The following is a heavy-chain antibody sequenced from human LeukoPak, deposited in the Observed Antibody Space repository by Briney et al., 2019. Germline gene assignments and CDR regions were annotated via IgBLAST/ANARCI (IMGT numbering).Heavy chain of an antibody. CDR1: GFTFSSYS. J-gene: IGHJ4*02. CDR2: ISSSSSYI. CDR3: ARDPPQYYDSSGYSNY. Sequence: GGSLRLSCAASGFTFSSYSMNWVCQAPGKGLEWVSSISSSSSYIYYADSVKGRFTISRDNAKNSLYLQMNSLRAEDTAVYYCARDPPQYYDSSGYSNYWGQGTLVTVSS. D-gene: IGHD3-22*01. V-gene: IGHV3-21*01.